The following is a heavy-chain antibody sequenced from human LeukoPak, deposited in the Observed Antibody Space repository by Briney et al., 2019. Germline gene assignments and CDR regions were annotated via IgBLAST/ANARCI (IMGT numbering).Heavy chain of an antibody. CDR3: ARGAAVAGILYYFDY. V-gene: IGHV3-23*01. CDR2: ISGSGGST. J-gene: IGHJ4*02. CDR1: GFTFSSYV. D-gene: IGHD6-19*01. Sequence: PGGSLRLSCAAAGFTFSSYVMSWVRQAPGKGLEWVSDISGSGGSTNYADSVKGRFTISRDNSKNTLYLQMNSLTPEDAAVYYCARGAAVAGILYYFDYWGQGTLVTVSS.